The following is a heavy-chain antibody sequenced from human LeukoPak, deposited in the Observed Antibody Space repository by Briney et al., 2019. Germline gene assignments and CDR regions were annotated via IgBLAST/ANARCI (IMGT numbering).Heavy chain of an antibody. CDR1: GYTFNNHY. CDR3: ARSSSSAAYYFDY. Sequence: ASVKVSCKASGYTFNNHYMYWVRQAPGQGLEWMGVINPSGGSTSYAQKFQGRVTMTRDTSTRTVYMEVNSLRSEDTAVYYCARSSSSAAYYFDYWGQGTLVTVSS. V-gene: IGHV1-46*02. J-gene: IGHJ4*02. CDR2: INPSGGST. D-gene: IGHD6-19*01.